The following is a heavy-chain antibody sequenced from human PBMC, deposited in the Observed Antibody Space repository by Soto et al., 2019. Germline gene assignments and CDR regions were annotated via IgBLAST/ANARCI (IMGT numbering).Heavy chain of an antibody. CDR1: GGSISEKY. J-gene: IGHJ4*02. CDR2: IFANGHT. D-gene: IGHD1-7*01. Sequence: SETLSLTCIVSGGSISEKYWNWVRQPPGKGLEWIGLIFANGHTDYNPSLKSRVTISVDTSKNQFSLKLSSVTAADTAVYYCARDGRITGTTGLDYWGQGTLVTVS. CDR3: ARDGRITGTTGLDY. V-gene: IGHV4-4*09.